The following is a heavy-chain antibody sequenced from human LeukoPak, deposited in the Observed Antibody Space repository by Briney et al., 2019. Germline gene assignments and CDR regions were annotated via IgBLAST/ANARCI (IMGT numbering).Heavy chain of an antibody. CDR3: PRHYQYDSLDV. V-gene: IGHV4-4*09. Sequence: SETLSLTCTVSGVSINTQYWAWVRQPPGGGLEWIGFIYTSVTTIYNPPRKSPVTMSLDTSNSQFSLKLSSVSAADPAVYFCPRHYQYDSLDVWGQGTMVTVSS. D-gene: IGHD3-9*01. CDR2: IYTSVTT. J-gene: IGHJ3*01. CDR1: GVSINTQY.